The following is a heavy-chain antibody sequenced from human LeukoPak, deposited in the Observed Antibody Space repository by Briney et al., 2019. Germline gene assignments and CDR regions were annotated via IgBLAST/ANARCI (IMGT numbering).Heavy chain of an antibody. J-gene: IGHJ4*02. CDR1: GGSFSGYY. CDR3: ARLGTYYYGSGSYYTFDY. D-gene: IGHD3-10*01. CDR2: INHSGST. Sequence: SETLSLTCAVYGGSFSGYYWSWIRQPPGKGLEWIGEINHSGSTNYNPSLKSRVTISVDTSKNQFSLKLSSVTAADTAVYYCARLGTYYYGSGSYYTFDYWGQGTLVTVSS. V-gene: IGHV4-34*01.